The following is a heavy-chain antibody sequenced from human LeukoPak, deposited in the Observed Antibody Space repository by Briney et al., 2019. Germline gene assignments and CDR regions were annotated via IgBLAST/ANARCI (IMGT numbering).Heavy chain of an antibody. Sequence: PGGSLRLSCAASGITFSTYAMTWVRQAPGKGLEWVSSINYSGSGTFYADSVKGRFTISRDNSKDTLYLQMNSLRVEDTAVYHCAKEEYDSGWYKWCGPWGQGTLVTVSS. V-gene: IGHV3-23*01. CDR2: INYSGSGT. CDR1: GITFSTYA. J-gene: IGHJ5*02. D-gene: IGHD6-19*01. CDR3: AKEEYDSGWYKWCGP.